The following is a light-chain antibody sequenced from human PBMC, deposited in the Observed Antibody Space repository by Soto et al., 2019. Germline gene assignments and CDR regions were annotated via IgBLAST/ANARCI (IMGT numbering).Light chain of an antibody. CDR1: QSLLHSNGYNY. Sequence: DIVTTQSPLSLPVIPGESASISCRSSQSLLHSNGYNYLDWYLQKPGQSPQLLIYLGSNRASGVPDRFNGSGSGTDFTLKISRVEAEDVGVYYCMQALQTWTFGQGTKVDIK. CDR3: MQALQTWT. V-gene: IGKV2-28*01. CDR2: LGS. J-gene: IGKJ1*01.